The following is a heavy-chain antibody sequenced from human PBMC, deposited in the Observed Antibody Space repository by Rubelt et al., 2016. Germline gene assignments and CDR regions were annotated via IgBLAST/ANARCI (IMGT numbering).Heavy chain of an antibody. V-gene: IGHV3-15*01. Sequence: EVQLVESGGGLVKPGGSLRLSCVVSGFTFNNAWMSWVRQGPGKGLEWVGRIKSKTDGETTDYAAPVKGRFTMSRDDSVATLYLQMNSLITEDTAVYYCSTALQWEKPGSDHWGQGTLVTVSS. CDR3: STALQWEKPGSDH. CDR2: IKSKTDGETT. D-gene: IGHD1-26*01. J-gene: IGHJ4*02. CDR1: GFTFNNAW.